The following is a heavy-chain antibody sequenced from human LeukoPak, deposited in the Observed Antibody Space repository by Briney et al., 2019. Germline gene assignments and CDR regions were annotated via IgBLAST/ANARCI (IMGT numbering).Heavy chain of an antibody. CDR2: ISSNGGST. CDR1: GFTFSSYA. J-gene: IGHJ4*02. D-gene: IGHD1-26*01. CDR3: AGMGVGANYFDY. Sequence: GSLRLSCAASGFTFSSYAMHWVRQAPGKGLEYVSAISSNGGSTYYANSVKGRFTISRDNSKNTLYLQMGSLRAEDMAVYYCAGMGVGANYFDYWGQGTLVTVSS. V-gene: IGHV3-64*01.